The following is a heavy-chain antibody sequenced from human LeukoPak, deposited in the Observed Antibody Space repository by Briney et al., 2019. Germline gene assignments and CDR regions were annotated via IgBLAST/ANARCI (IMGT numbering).Heavy chain of an antibody. Sequence: GGSLRLPCTASGFTFSAFEMHWIRQPTGKGLEWVSAIGNNFKTYYLDSVRGRFTISRENAKNSVYLQMNNLRAGDTAVYYCARDFGTDTGYTNRFDLWGRGTLVTVSS. J-gene: IGHJ5*02. V-gene: IGHV3-13*01. CDR1: GFTFSAFE. D-gene: IGHD5-18*01. CDR3: ARDFGTDTGYTNRFDL. CDR2: IGNNFKT.